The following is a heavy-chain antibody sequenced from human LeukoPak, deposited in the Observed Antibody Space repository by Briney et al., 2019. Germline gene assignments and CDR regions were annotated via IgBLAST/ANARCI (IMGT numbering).Heavy chain of an antibody. V-gene: IGHV3-33*08. Sequence: GGSLRLSRAASGFTFSSYGMHWVRQAPGKGLEWVAVIWYDGSNKYYADSVKGRFTISRDNSKNTLYLQMNSLRAEDTAVYYCASWEHYDILTGSMGAFDIWGQGTMVTVSS. D-gene: IGHD3-9*01. CDR2: IWYDGSNK. CDR3: ASWEHYDILTGSMGAFDI. J-gene: IGHJ3*02. CDR1: GFTFSSYG.